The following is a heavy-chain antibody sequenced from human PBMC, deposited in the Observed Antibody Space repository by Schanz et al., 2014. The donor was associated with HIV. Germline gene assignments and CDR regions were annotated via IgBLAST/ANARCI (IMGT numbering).Heavy chain of an antibody. J-gene: IGHJ6*02. V-gene: IGHV3-23*01. CDR3: AKDMGGVVPAAPFYYYGMDV. CDR1: GFTFSSYA. D-gene: IGHD2-2*01. Sequence: EVQLLESGGGLVQPGGSLRLSCAASGFTFSSYAMSWVRQAPGKGRGWVSTISGSGAGTYYADSVKGRFTISRDNSKNTLFLQMNSLRAEDTALYYCAKDMGGVVPAAPFYYYGMDVWGQGTTVTVSS. CDR2: ISGSGAGT.